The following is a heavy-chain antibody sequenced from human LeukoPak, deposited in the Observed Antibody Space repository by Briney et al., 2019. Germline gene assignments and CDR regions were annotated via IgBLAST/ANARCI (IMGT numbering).Heavy chain of an antibody. V-gene: IGHV3-53*01. Sequence: GGSLRLSCAASGLTVSSNYMSWVRQSPGKGLEWVSVIYSGGSTFYADSVKGRFTISRDNSKNTLYLQMNSLRAEDTAVYYCARVYGLGSYFDYWGQGTLVTVSS. D-gene: IGHD3-10*01. CDR1: GLTVSSNY. J-gene: IGHJ4*02. CDR2: IYSGGST. CDR3: ARVYGLGSYFDY.